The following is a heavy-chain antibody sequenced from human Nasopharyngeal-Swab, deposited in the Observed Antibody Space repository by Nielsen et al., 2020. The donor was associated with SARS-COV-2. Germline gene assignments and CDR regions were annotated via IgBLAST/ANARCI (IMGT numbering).Heavy chain of an antibody. D-gene: IGHD3-3*01. Sequence: ASVKVSCKASGYTFTNYAMHWVRQAPGQRLEWMGWINAGNGNTKYSQKFQGRVILTRGTSASTAYMELSSLRSEDTAVYYCARVAQLRFRVDPWGQGTLVTVSS. V-gene: IGHV1-3*01. CDR1: GYTFTNYA. CDR3: ARVAQLRFRVDP. J-gene: IGHJ5*02. CDR2: INAGNGNT.